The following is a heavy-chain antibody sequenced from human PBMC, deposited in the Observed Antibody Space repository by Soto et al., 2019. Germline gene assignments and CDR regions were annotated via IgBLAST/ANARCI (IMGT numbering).Heavy chain of an antibody. D-gene: IGHD3-10*01. Sequence: QITLKESGPTLVKPTQTLTLTCTFSGFSLTTSGVGVGWIRQPPGKALEWLALLYWDDDKRYSPSLKSRLTIPMDTSNHQVVLTMTNMDPVDTGTHFCAHSSGRSGDYWGQGTLVTVSS. V-gene: IGHV2-5*02. CDR2: LYWDDDK. CDR1: GFSLTTSGVG. J-gene: IGHJ4*02. CDR3: AHSSGRSGDY.